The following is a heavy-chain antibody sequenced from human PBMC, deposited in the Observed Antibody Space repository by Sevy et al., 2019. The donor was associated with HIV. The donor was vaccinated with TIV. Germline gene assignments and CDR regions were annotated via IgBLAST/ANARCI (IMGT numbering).Heavy chain of an antibody. J-gene: IGHJ4*02. CDR3: ARSEVIGYSSSWSTPFFGGEVNFDY. D-gene: IGHD6-13*01. Sequence: SETLSLTCTVSGGSISSSSYYWGWIRQPPGKGLEWIGSIYYSGSTYYHPSLKSRVTISVDTSKNQFSLKLSSVTAADTGVYYCARSEVIGYSSSWSTPFFGGEVNFDYWGQGTLVTVSS. CDR1: GGSISSSSYY. V-gene: IGHV4-39*01. CDR2: IYYSGST.